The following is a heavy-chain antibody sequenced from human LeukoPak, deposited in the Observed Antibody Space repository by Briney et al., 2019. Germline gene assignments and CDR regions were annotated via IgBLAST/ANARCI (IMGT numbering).Heavy chain of an antibody. CDR1: GFTFSDYY. CDR2: ISSSSSYT. J-gene: IGHJ4*02. CDR3: AREYGRGYIDY. Sequence: GGSLRLSCAASGFTFSDYYMSWIRQAPGQGLEWVSYISSSSSYTNYADSVKGRFTISRDNAKNSLYLQMNSLRAEDTAVYYCAREYGRGYIDYWGQGTLVTVSS. V-gene: IGHV3-11*05. D-gene: IGHD1-26*01.